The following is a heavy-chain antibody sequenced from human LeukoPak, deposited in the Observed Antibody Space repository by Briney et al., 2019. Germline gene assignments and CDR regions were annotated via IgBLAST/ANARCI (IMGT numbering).Heavy chain of an antibody. Sequence: GGSLRLSCAASGFTFSSYALSWVRQAPGKGLEWVSAISGSGGSTYYADSVKGRFTISRDNAKNSLYLQMNSLRAEDTAVYYCARVPGEAGIAAAGDYYYYYMDVWGKGTTVTVSS. D-gene: IGHD6-13*01. CDR1: GFTFSSYA. CDR3: ARVPGEAGIAAAGDYYYYYMDV. CDR2: ISGSGGST. V-gene: IGHV3-23*01. J-gene: IGHJ6*03.